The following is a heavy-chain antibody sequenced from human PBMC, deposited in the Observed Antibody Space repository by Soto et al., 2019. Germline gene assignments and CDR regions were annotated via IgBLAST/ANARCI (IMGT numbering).Heavy chain of an antibody. Sequence: PGGSLRLSCAASGFTFSSYGMHWVRQAPGKGLEWVAVISYDGSNKYYADSVKGRFTISRDNSKNTLYLQMNSLRAEDTAVYYCAKAELYYFDYWGQGTLVTVSS. CDR2: ISYDGSNK. CDR1: GFTFSSYG. J-gene: IGHJ4*02. CDR3: AKAELYYFDY. V-gene: IGHV3-30*18. D-gene: IGHD1-7*01.